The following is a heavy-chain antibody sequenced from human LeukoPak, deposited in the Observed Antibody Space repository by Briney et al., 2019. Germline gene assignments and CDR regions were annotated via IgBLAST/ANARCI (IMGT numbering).Heavy chain of an antibody. Sequence: PGGSLRLSCAASGFTFSSHAMSWVRQAPGKGLEWVSSISASDGSTYYADSVKGRFTVSRDNSKKALYLQMNGLRADDTAVYYCAKVPHLYYGSGSFQLDYWGQGTLVTVSS. D-gene: IGHD3-10*01. CDR2: ISASDGST. J-gene: IGHJ4*02. CDR1: GFTFSSHA. CDR3: AKVPHLYYGSGSFQLDY. V-gene: IGHV3-23*01.